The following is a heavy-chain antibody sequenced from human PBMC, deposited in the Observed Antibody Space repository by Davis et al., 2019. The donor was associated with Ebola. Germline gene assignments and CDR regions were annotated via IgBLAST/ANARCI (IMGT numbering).Heavy chain of an antibody. J-gene: IGHJ6*02. Sequence: GESLKISCAASGFTFSSYWMSWVRQAPGKGLEWVANIKQDGSEKYYVDSVKGRFIISRDSAKNSLYLQMNSLRAEDTAVYYCARVRHYGMDVWGQGTTVTVSS. CDR1: GFTFSSYW. CDR3: ARVRHYGMDV. CDR2: IKQDGSEK. V-gene: IGHV3-7*01.